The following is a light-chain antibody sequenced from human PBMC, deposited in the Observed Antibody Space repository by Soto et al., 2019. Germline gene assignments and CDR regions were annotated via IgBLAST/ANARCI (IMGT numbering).Light chain of an antibody. CDR2: AAS. CDR3: QQSYTSPLYT. Sequence: DIQMTQSPSSLSASVGDRVTLTCRASQSISSYLNWYQQKPGKAPKLLIYAASSLQSGVPSRFSGSGSGTDFTPTISNLQPEDFATYYCQQSYTSPLYTFGQGTKLEIK. J-gene: IGKJ2*01. V-gene: IGKV1-39*01. CDR1: QSISSY.